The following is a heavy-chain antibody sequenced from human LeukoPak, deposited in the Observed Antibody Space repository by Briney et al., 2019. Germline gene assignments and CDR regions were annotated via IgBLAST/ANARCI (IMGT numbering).Heavy chain of an antibody. J-gene: IGHJ3*02. CDR2: IYYSGST. V-gene: IGHV4-39*01. Sequence: PSQTLSLTCTVSGGSISSSSYYWGWIRQPPGKGLEWIGSIYYSGSTYYNPSLKSRVTISVDTSKNQFSLKLSSVTAADTAVYYCARLAVVTGAEGFGPLDAFDIWGQGTMVTVSS. CDR3: ARLAVVTGAEGFGPLDAFDI. CDR1: GGSISSSSYY. D-gene: IGHD2-21*02.